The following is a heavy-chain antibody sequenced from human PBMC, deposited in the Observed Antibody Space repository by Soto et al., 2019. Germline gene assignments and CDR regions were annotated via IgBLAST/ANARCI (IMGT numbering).Heavy chain of an antibody. J-gene: IGHJ6*02. D-gene: IGHD3-10*01. Sequence: LGESLKISCKVSGYSFIDHWIGWVRQMPGKGPEWMGIVFPHDSDTRYNPSFQGQVTISADMSTDTAFLQWSSLKASDTAIYYCTRQANVVPMARAMDVWGQGTTVTVSS. CDR1: GYSFIDHW. CDR2: VFPHDSDT. CDR3: TRQANVVPMARAMDV. V-gene: IGHV5-51*01.